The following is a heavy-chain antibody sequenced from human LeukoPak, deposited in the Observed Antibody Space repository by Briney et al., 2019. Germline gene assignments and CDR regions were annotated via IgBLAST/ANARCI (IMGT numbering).Heavy chain of an antibody. CDR1: GYTFPNYG. V-gene: IGHV1-18*01. CDR3: ARDGEDIVVVPAAHDVWFDP. D-gene: IGHD2-2*01. Sequence: ASMKVSCKASGYTFPNYGIIWVRQAPRQGLEWQGWISACNGNKNYAQKLQGRVTMTTDTSTSTAYMELRSLRSDDSAVYYCARDGEDIVVVPAAHDVWFDPWGQGTLVTVSS. J-gene: IGHJ5*02. CDR2: ISACNGNK.